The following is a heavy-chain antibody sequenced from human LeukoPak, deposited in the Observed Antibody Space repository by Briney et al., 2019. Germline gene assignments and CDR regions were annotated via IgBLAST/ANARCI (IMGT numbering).Heavy chain of an antibody. V-gene: IGHV1-3*01. D-gene: IGHD4-17*01. CDR1: GYTFTSYA. Sequence: VASVKVSCKASGYTFTSYAMHWVRQAPGQRLEWMGWINAGNGNTKYSQKFQGRVTITRDTSASTAYMELSSLRSEDTAVYYCARVPGGAYGDYPYGMDVWGQGTTVTVSS. CDR3: ARVPGGAYGDYPYGMDV. CDR2: INAGNGNT. J-gene: IGHJ6*02.